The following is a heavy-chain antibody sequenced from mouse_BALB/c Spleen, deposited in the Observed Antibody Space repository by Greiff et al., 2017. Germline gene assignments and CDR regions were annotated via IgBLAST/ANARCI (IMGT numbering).Heavy chain of an antibody. D-gene: IGHD4-1*01. Sequence: DVKLVESGGGLVQPGGSLKLSCAASGFTFSSYTMSWVRQTPEKRLEWVAYISNGGGSTYYPDTVKGRFTISRDNAKNTLYLQMSSLKSEDTAMYYCARHKELGRGEWYFDVWGAGTTVTVSS. CDR2: ISNGGGST. J-gene: IGHJ1*01. CDR3: ARHKELGRGEWYFDV. CDR1: GFTFSSYT. V-gene: IGHV5-12-2*01.